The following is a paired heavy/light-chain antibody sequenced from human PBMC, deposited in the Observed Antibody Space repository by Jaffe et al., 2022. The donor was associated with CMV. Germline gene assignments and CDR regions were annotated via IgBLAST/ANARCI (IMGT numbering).Light chain of an antibody. V-gene: IGKV1-8*01. Sequence: AIRITQSPSSLSASTGDRVTITCRASQGISSYLAWYQQKPGKAPKLLIYAASTLQSGVPSRFSGSGSGTDFTLTISCLQSEDFATYYCQQYYSYPLTFGGGTKVEIK. J-gene: IGKJ4*01. CDR2: AAS. CDR1: QGISSY. CDR3: QQYYSYPLT.
Heavy chain of an antibody. J-gene: IGHJ5*02. CDR2: INPSGGST. CDR3: ARASRLRMTYCSSTSCYGPNWFDP. Sequence: QVQLVQSGAEVKKPGASVKVSCKASGYTFTSYYMHWVRQAPGQGLEWMGIINPSGGSTSYAQKFQGRVTMTRDTSTSTVYMELSSLRSEDTAVYYCARASRLRMTYCSSTSCYGPNWFDPWGQGTLVTVSS. CDR1: GYTFTSYY. D-gene: IGHD2-2*01. V-gene: IGHV1-46*01.